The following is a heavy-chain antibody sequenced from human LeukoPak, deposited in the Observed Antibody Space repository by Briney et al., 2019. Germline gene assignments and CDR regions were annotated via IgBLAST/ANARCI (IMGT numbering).Heavy chain of an antibody. CDR3: VRGWFDF. CDR1: GFTFSSYT. V-gene: IGHV3-21*01. J-gene: IGHJ5*01. Sequence: GGTLRLSCATSGFTFSSYTMSWVRQAPGKGLEWVSSISSGSGYIEYADSVKGRFTISRDNAENSVFLQMSSLRVDDTALYYCVRGWFDFWGQGTPVTVSS. CDR2: ISSGSGYI.